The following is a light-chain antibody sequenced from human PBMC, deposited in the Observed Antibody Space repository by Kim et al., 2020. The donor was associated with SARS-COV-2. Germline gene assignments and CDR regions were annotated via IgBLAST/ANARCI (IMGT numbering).Light chain of an antibody. Sequence: SYELTQPPSVSVSPGQTASITCSGDKLGDKYACWYQQRPGQSPVLVIYQDTKRPSGIPERFSGSNSGNTATLTISETQAMDEADYYCQAWDSSSVLFGGG. J-gene: IGLJ2*01. CDR3: QAWDSSSVL. V-gene: IGLV3-1*01. CDR1: KLGDKY. CDR2: QDT.